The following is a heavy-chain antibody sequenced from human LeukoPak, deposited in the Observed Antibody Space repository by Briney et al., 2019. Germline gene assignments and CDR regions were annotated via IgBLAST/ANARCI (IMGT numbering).Heavy chain of an antibody. J-gene: IGHJ4*02. D-gene: IGHD3-10*01. CDR1: GFTFSSYD. CDR2: IGTAGDT. CDR3: ARASSFMVRGVIIPYFDY. Sequence: GGSLRLSCAASGFTFSSYDMHWVRQATGKGLEWVSAIGTAGDTYYPGSVKGRFTISRENAKNSLCLQMNSLRAGDTAVYYCARASSFMVRGVIIPYFDYWGQGTLVTVSS. V-gene: IGHV3-13*01.